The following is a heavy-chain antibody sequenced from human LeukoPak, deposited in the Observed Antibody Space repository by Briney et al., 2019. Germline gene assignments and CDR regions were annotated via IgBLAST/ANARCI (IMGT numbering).Heavy chain of an antibody. V-gene: IGHV4-4*02. J-gene: IGHJ4*02. Sequence: PSETLSLTCGVSDCSITSTNYWSWVRQSPGRGLEWIGEISLSGYTGFNPSLRGRVTMSLDESKNHLSLTLTSVTAADTATYYCSRESGPYSPFGHWGQGILVTVTT. CDR3: SRESGPYSPFGH. CDR2: ISLSGYT. CDR1: DCSITSTNY. D-gene: IGHD1-26*01.